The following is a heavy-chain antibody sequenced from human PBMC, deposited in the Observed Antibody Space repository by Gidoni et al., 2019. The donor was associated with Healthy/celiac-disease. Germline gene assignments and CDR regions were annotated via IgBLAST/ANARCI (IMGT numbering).Heavy chain of an antibody. Sequence: EVQLVQSGAEVKKPGESLKISCKGSGYSFTSYWIGWLRQMPGKGLEWMGIIYPCDSDTRYSPSFQGQVTISADKSISTAYLQWSSLKASDTAMYYCARLREYYYDSSGYSGRGLYFDYWGQGTLVTVSS. CDR2: IYPCDSDT. CDR1: GYSFTSYW. CDR3: ARLREYYYDSSGYSGRGLYFDY. V-gene: IGHV5-51*01. J-gene: IGHJ4*02. D-gene: IGHD3-22*01.